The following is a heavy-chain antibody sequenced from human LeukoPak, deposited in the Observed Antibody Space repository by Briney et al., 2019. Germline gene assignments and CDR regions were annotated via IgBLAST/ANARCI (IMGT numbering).Heavy chain of an antibody. CDR1: GFTVSSNY. CDR3: AKGDDIGKHPTRAYYFDT. V-gene: IGHV3-53*01. Sequence: GGSLRLSCAPSGFTVSSNYMSWVRQAPGKGLEWVSVIYSGGDTFYADSAKGRFTISRDNSKNTLDLQMDNLRVDDTAVYYCAKGDDIGKHPTRAYYFDTWGQGTLVTVSS. CDR2: IYSGGDT. D-gene: IGHD5-24*01. J-gene: IGHJ4*02.